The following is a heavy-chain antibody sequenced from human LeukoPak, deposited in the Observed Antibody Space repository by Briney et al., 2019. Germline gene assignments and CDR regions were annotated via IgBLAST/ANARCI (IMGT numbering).Heavy chain of an antibody. Sequence: GGSLRLSCSASGFSFSDRWMNWVRQAPGQGLEWVAIINKDGSEKHYVDSVKGRFTISRDNAKNSLYLQMNSLSAEDSAVYYCARSDHGPEYWGQGTLVTVSS. V-gene: IGHV3-7*01. J-gene: IGHJ4*02. CDR1: GFSFSDRW. D-gene: IGHD1-14*01. CDR3: ARSDHGPEY. CDR2: INKDGSEK.